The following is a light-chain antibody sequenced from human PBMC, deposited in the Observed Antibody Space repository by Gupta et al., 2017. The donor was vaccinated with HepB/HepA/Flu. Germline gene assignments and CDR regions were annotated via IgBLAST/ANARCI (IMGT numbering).Light chain of an antibody. CDR1: QRISTN. J-gene: IGKJ5*01. CDR2: GAS. Sequence: EILMTQSPVTLSVSPGERATLSCRASQRISTNLAWYQQKPGQVPRLLIYGASTRASGFPARFSGSGSGTEFTLTISSLQAEDFAVYYCQQYNNWPITFGQGTRLEIK. CDR3: QQYNNWPIT. V-gene: IGKV3-15*01.